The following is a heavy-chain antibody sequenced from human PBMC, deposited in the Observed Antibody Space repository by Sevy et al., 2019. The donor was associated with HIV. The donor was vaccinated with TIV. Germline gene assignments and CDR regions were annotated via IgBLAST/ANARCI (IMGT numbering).Heavy chain of an antibody. CDR3: ARVVLEANWFDP. J-gene: IGHJ5*02. V-gene: IGHV4-30-4*01. CDR2: IYYSGST. CDR1: GGSISSGDYY. Sequence: SETLSLTCTVSGGSISSGDYYWSWIRQPPGKGLEWIGYIYYSGSTYYNPSLKSRVTISVDTSKSQFSLKLSSVTAADTAVYYCARVVLEANWFDPWGQGTLVTVSS.